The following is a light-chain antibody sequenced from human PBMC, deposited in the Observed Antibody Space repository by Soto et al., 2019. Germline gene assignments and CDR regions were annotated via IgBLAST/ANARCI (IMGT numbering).Light chain of an antibody. Sequence: DIQVTQSPSSLSASVGDSVTITCRASQSINIYLSWYQQKPGKPPKLLINVASTLQGGVQSRFSGSGSGTEFTLAIRSLQPEDSATYYCKQSFSTPQTFGPGTKVDI. V-gene: IGKV1-39*01. CDR2: VAS. J-gene: IGKJ3*01. CDR1: QSINIY. CDR3: KQSFSTPQT.